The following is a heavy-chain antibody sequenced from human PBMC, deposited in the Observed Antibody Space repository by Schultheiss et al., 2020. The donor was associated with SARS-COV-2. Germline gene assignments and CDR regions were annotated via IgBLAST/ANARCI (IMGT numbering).Heavy chain of an antibody. V-gene: IGHV3-33*05. J-gene: IGHJ4*02. CDR1: GFTFSSYG. CDR2: ISYDGSNK. Sequence: GESLKISCAASGFTFSSYGMHWVRQAPGKGLEWVAVISYDGSNKYYADSVKGRFTISRDNAKNSLYLQMNSLRAEDTAVYYCARDSLHSDYWGQGTLVTVSS. D-gene: IGHD2-15*01. CDR3: ARDSLHSDY.